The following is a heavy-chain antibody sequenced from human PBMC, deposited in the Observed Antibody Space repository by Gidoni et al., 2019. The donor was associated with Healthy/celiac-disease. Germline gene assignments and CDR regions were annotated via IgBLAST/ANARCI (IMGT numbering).Heavy chain of an antibody. D-gene: IGHD3-9*01. CDR2: ISSSSSTI. CDR1: GFTFSSYS. J-gene: IGHJ3*02. Sequence: EVQLVESGGGLVQPGGSLRLSCAASGFTFSSYSMNWVRQAPGKGLEWVSYISSSSSTIYYADSVKGRFTISRDNAKNSLYLQMNSLRDEDTAVYYCARDKIRYFDWLPDADAFDIWGQGTMVTVSS. CDR3: ARDKIRYFDWLPDADAFDI. V-gene: IGHV3-48*02.